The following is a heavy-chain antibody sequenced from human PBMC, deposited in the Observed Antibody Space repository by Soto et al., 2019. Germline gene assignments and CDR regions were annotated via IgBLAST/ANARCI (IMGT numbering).Heavy chain of an antibody. CDR3: ARVGGGSETYDYDSSGYAFDI. Sequence: QVQLVESGGGVVQPGRSLRLSCAASGFTFSSYAMHWVRQAPGKGLEWVAVISYDGSNKYYADSVKGRFTISRDNSKNTLYLQMNSLRAEDTAVYYCARVGGGSETYDYDSSGYAFDIWGQGTMVTVSS. V-gene: IGHV3-30-3*01. J-gene: IGHJ3*02. D-gene: IGHD3-22*01. CDR1: GFTFSSYA. CDR2: ISYDGSNK.